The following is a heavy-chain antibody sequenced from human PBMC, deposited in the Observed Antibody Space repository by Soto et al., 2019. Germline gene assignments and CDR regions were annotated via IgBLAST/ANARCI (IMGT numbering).Heavy chain of an antibody. Sequence: EVQLGESGGGLVKPGGSLRLSCAASGFTFSSHSMNWVRQAPGKGLEWVSSISSSSTYIYYADSVKGRFTISRDNAKNSLYLQMNSLRAEDTAVYYCASHPRDSSGYWYYFDYWGQGTLVTVSS. J-gene: IGHJ4*02. CDR2: ISSSSTYI. CDR3: ASHPRDSSGYWYYFDY. V-gene: IGHV3-21*01. D-gene: IGHD3-22*01. CDR1: GFTFSSHS.